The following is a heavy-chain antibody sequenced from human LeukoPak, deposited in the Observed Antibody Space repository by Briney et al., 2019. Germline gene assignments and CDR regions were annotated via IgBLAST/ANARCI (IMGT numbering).Heavy chain of an antibody. CDR1: GYSFTNYW. V-gene: IGHV5-51*01. CDR3: AMNFASGSYGPFDY. CDR2: IYPGDSDT. D-gene: IGHD3-10*01. Sequence: GESLKISCKGSGYSFTNYWIGWVRQMPRKGLEWMGIIYPGDSDTRYSPSFQGQVTISADKSITTAYLQWSGLKASDTAMYYCAMNFASGSYGPFDYWGQGTLVTVPS. J-gene: IGHJ4*02.